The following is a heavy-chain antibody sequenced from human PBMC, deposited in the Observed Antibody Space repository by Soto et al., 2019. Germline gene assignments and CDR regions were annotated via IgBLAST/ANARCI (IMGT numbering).Heavy chain of an antibody. D-gene: IGHD3-10*01. CDR3: ATHGRRVLGVIITRDFDY. J-gene: IGHJ4*02. CDR1: GFTFSSYA. CDR2: ISYDGSNK. V-gene: IGHV3-30-3*01. Sequence: QVQLVESGGGVVQPGRSLRLSCAASGFTFSSYAMHWVRQAPGKGLEWVAVISYDGSNKYYADSVKGRFTISRDNSKNTLYLQMNSLRAEDTAVYYCATHGRRVLGVIITRDFDYWGQGTLVTVSS.